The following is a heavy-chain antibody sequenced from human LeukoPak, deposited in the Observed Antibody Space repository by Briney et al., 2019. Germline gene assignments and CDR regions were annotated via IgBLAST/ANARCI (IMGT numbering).Heavy chain of an antibody. J-gene: IGHJ4*02. D-gene: IGHD5-18*01. CDR3: ARHVGHTALDY. CDR1: GGSISSYY. CDR2: IYYSGST. V-gene: IGHV4-59*01. Sequence: SETLSLTCTVSGGSISSYYWNWIRQPPGKGLERIGYIYYSGSTNYNPSLKSRVTISVDTSKNQFSLKLSSVTAADTAVYYCARHVGHTALDYWGQGTQVTVSS.